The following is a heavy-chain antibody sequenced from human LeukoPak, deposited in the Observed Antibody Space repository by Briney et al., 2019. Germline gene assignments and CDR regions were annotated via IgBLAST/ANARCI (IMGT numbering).Heavy chain of an antibody. CDR1: GFTFSSYA. CDR2: ISYDGSNK. D-gene: IGHD1-7*01. J-gene: IGHJ4*02. V-gene: IGHV3-30-3*01. CDR3: ARGYNWNYAPFGY. Sequence: GRSLRLSCAASGFTFSSYAMHWVRQAPGKGLEWVAVISYDGSNKYYADSVKGRFTISRDNSKNTLYLQMNSLRAEDTAVYYCARGYNWNYAPFGYWGQGTLVTVSS.